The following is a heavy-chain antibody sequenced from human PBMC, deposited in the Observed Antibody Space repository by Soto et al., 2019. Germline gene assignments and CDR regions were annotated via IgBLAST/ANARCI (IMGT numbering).Heavy chain of an antibody. CDR3: AREGRTYDSSSSDY. V-gene: IGHV4-31*03. J-gene: IGHJ4*02. D-gene: IGHD6-6*01. Sequence: SETLSLTCTVSGGSISSGGYYWSWIRQHPGKGLEWIGYIYYSGSTYYNPSLKSRVTISVDTSKNQFSLKLSSVTAADTAVYYCAREGRTYDSSSSDYWGQGTLVTVSS. CDR2: IYYSGST. CDR1: GGSISSGGYY.